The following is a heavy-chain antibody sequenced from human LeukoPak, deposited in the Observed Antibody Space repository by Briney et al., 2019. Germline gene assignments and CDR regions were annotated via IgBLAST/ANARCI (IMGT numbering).Heavy chain of an antibody. J-gene: IGHJ2*01. V-gene: IGHV3-7*01. CDR3: ARVRKYSGYYSWYFDL. D-gene: IGHD5-12*01. Sequence: PGGSLRLSCAASGFTFSSYWMSWVRQAPGKGLEWVANIKQDGSEKYYVDSVKGRFTISRENAKSSLYLQMNSLRAGDTAVYYCARVRKYSGYYSWYFDLWGRGTLVTVSS. CDR2: IKQDGSEK. CDR1: GFTFSSYW.